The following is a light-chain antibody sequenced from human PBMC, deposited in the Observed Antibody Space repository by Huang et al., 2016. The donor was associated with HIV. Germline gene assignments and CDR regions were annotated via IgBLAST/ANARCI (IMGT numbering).Light chain of an antibody. V-gene: IGKV2-28*01. Sequence: DIVMTQSPLSLPVTPGEPASISCRSSQSLLHRNGNNHLDGYLQRPGQSPQLLIYLGSNRASGVPDRFSGSGSGTYFTLKISRVAAEDVGVYYCMQALQTPYTFGQGTKLEIK. CDR3: MQALQTPYT. CDR2: LGS. J-gene: IGKJ2*01. CDR1: QSLLHRNGNNH.